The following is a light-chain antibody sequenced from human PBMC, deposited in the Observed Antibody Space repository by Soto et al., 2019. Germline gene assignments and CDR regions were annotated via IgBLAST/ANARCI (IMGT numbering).Light chain of an antibody. CDR2: WAS. Sequence: DIVMTQSPDSLAVSLGERATINCKSSQSVLYSSDNKNFLAWYQQKPGQPPKLLIYWASTRASGVPDRFSGGGSGTDFTLTISSLQAEDVAVYYCQQYYIAPITFGQGTRLEIK. CDR3: QQYYIAPIT. J-gene: IGKJ5*01. CDR1: QSVLYSSDNKNF. V-gene: IGKV4-1*01.